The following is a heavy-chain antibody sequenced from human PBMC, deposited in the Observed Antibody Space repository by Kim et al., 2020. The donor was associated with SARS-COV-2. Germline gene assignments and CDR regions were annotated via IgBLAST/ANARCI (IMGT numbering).Heavy chain of an antibody. Sequence: GGSLRLSCAASGFTFSSNAMAWVRQAPGKGLEWVSAISSGGGSAYYAASVKGRFTISRDNSENMLYLQMSGLRADDTAVYYCDKLRTGRFESWGQGTLVSVSS. CDR1: GFTFSSNA. J-gene: IGHJ4*02. CDR3: DKLRTGRFES. V-gene: IGHV3-23*01. CDR2: ISSGGGSA. D-gene: IGHD3-3*01.